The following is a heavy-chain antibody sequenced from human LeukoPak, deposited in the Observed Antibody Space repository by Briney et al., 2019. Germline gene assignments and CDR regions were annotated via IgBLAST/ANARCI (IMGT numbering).Heavy chain of an antibody. Sequence: ASVKVSCKASGGTFSSYAISWVRQAPGQGLEWMGWISAYNGNTNYAQKLQGRVTMTTDTSTSTAYMELRSLRSDDTAVYYCARDMQQLVLDDYWGQGTLVTVSS. V-gene: IGHV1-18*01. CDR3: ARDMQQLVLDDY. J-gene: IGHJ4*02. CDR1: GGTFSSYA. CDR2: ISAYNGNT. D-gene: IGHD6-13*01.